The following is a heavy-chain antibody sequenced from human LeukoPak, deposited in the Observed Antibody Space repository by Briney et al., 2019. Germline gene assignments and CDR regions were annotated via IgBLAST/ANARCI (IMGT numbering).Heavy chain of an antibody. V-gene: IGHV3-30*04. J-gene: IGHJ6*02. CDR3: ARNLEFVTTNDAMDV. CDR2: ISYAGSSK. Sequence: PGRSLRLSCAASGFTFSTYAMHWVRQAPGKGLEWVAVISYAGSSKYYADSVKGRFTISRDNSKHTLYLQMDGLKPEDTAVYYCARNLEFVTTNDAMDVWGQGTTVTVSS. D-gene: IGHD4-17*01. CDR1: GFTFSTYA.